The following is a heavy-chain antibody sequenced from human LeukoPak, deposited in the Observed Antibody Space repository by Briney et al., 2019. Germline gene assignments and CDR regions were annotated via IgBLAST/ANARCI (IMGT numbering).Heavy chain of an antibody. V-gene: IGHV3-23*01. CDR2: ISGSGNPT. J-gene: IGHJ4*02. D-gene: IGHD4-23*01. CDR3: AREPQPDGGNSYYYFDY. CDR1: GFTFSSYA. Sequence: GGSLRLSCAASGFTFSSYAMSWVRQAPDKGLEWVSAISGSGNPTYSADSVKGRFTISRDNSKNTLDLQMNNLRAEDTAVYYCAREPQPDGGNSYYYFDYWGQGTLVTVSS.